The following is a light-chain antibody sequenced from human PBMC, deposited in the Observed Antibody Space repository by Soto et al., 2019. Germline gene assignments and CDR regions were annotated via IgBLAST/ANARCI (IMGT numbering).Light chain of an antibody. J-gene: IGKJ1*01. CDR2: AAS. CDR3: QQSYSTPPT. V-gene: IGKV1-39*01. Sequence: DIQMTQSPSSLSGSIGDRVTITCRGTQSISYYLNWYQQKPGKAPKVQIYAASSLQSGVPSRFSGSGSGTDFTLTISSLQPEDFATYYCQQSYSTPPTFGHGTKVEIK. CDR1: QSISYY.